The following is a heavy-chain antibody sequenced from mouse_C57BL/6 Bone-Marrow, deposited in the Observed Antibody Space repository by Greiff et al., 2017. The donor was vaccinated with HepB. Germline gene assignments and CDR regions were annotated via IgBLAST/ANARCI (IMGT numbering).Heavy chain of an antibody. CDR2: IRNKANNHAT. CDR3: TRAHHYYCSRPWFAY. V-gene: IGHV6-6*01. D-gene: IGHD1-1*01. Sequence: EVKVEESGGGLVQPGGSMKLSCAASGFTFSDAWMDWVRQSPEKGLEWVAEIRNKANNHATYYAESVKGRFTISRDDSKSSVYLQMNSLRAEDTGIYYCTRAHHYYCSRPWFAYWGQGTLVTVSA. CDR1: GFTFSDAW. J-gene: IGHJ3*01.